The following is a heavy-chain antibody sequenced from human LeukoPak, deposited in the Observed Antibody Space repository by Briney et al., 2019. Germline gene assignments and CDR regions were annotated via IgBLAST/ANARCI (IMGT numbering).Heavy chain of an antibody. D-gene: IGHD6-13*01. J-gene: IGHJ1*01. CDR1: GFTFSSYS. CDR2: ISSSSSTI. CDR3: AREWGQYSSSWYEYFQH. Sequence: GGSLRLSCAASGFTFSSYSMNWVRQAPGKGLEWVSYISSSSSTIYYADSVKGRFTISRDNAKNSLYLQMNSLRAEDTAVYYCAREWGQYSSSWYEYFQHWGQGTLVTVSS. V-gene: IGHV3-48*04.